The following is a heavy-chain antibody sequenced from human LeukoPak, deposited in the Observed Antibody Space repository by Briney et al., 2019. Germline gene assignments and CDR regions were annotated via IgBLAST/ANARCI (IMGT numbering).Heavy chain of an antibody. Sequence: ASVKVSCKASGYTFTGYYMHWVRQAPGQGLEWMGRINPNSGGTNYAQKFQGRVTMTRDTSISTAYMELSRLRSVDTAVYYCARAGYYGEWLVLDYWGQGTLVTVSS. D-gene: IGHD6-19*01. V-gene: IGHV1-2*06. J-gene: IGHJ4*02. CDR3: ARAGYYGEWLVLDY. CDR1: GYTFTGYY. CDR2: INPNSGGT.